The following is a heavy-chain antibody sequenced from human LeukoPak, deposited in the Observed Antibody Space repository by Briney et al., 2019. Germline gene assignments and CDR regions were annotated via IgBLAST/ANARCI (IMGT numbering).Heavy chain of an antibody. J-gene: IGHJ4*02. V-gene: IGHV4-59*12. D-gene: IGHD6-19*01. CDR2: IYYSGST. CDR1: GGSISDYY. CDR3: AGKAVAGPYFDY. Sequence: PSETLSLTCTVSGGSISDYYWSWIRQPPGKGLEWIGYIYYSGSTNYNPSLKSRVSISVDTSKNQFSLKLTSVTAADTAVYYCAGKAVAGPYFDYWGQGTLVTVSS.